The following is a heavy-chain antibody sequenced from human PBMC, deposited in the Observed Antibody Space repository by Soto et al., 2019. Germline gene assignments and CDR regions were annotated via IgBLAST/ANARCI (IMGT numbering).Heavy chain of an antibody. CDR3: ARYCSSTSCPQGAFDI. D-gene: IGHD2-2*01. V-gene: IGHV3-7*01. Sequence: GGSLRLSCAASGFTFSSYWMSWVRQAPGKGLEWVANIKQDGSEKYYVDSVKGRFTISRDNAKNSLYLQMNSLRAEDTAVYYCARYCSSTSCPQGAFDIWGQGTMVTVS. CDR1: GFTFSSYW. J-gene: IGHJ3*02. CDR2: IKQDGSEK.